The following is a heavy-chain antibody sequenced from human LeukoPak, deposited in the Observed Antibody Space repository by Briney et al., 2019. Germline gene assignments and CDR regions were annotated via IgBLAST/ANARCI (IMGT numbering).Heavy chain of an antibody. D-gene: IGHD2-21*01. CDR1: GGSISSSSDY. CDR3: ASGTKYQLIFF. J-gene: IGHJ4*02. Sequence: KSSETLSLTCTVSGGSISSSSDYWGWIRQSPGKGLEWIASIYHSGNSYYDPSLKSRVTISVDTSNNQFSLKLSSVTAADTAVYYCASGTKYQLIFFWGQGILVTVSS. CDR2: IYHSGNS. V-gene: IGHV4-39*01.